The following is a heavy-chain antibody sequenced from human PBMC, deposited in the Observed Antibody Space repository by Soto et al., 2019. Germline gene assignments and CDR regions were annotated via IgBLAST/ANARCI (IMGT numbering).Heavy chain of an antibody. V-gene: IGHV3-48*01. J-gene: IGHJ6*03. CDR3: ARVGCSSTSCYVVGGGYYYYYMDV. CDR1: GFTFSSYS. Sequence: EVQLVESGGGLVQPGGSLRLSCAASGFTFSSYSMNWVRQAPGKGLEWVSYISSSSSTIYYADSVKGRFTISRDNAKNSLYLQINSLRAEDTAVYYCARVGCSSTSCYVVGGGYYYYYMDVWGKGTTVTVSS. D-gene: IGHD2-2*01. CDR2: ISSSSSTI.